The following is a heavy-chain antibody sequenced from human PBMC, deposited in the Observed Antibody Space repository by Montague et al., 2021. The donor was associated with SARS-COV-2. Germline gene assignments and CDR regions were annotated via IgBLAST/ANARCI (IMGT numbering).Heavy chain of an antibody. CDR2: ISYDGSNK. Sequence: SLRLSCAASGFTFSNYGIHWVRQAPGKRLEWVAVISYDGSNKYYADSVKGRFTISRDNSKNTLYLQMNSLRTEDTAVYYCAKDWWIKIAAPEYFDYWGQGTLVTVSS. CDR1: GFTFSNYG. J-gene: IGHJ4*02. V-gene: IGHV3-30*18. D-gene: IGHD6-25*01. CDR3: AKDWWIKIAAPEYFDY.